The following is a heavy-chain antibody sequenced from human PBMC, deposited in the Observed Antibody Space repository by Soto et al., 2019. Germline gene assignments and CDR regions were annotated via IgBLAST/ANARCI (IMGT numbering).Heavy chain of an antibody. Sequence: LRLSCAASGFTFSSYAMHWVRQAPGKGLEWVAVISYDGSNKYYADSVKGRFTISRDNSRNTLYLQMNSLRAEDTAVYYCARDSGSGYYGDAFDIWGQGTMVTVSS. CDR2: ISYDGSNK. D-gene: IGHD3-22*01. V-gene: IGHV3-30-3*01. CDR1: GFTFSSYA. J-gene: IGHJ3*02. CDR3: ARDSGSGYYGDAFDI.